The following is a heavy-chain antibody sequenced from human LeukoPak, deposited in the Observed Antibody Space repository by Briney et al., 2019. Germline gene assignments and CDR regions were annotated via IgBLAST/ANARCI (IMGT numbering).Heavy chain of an antibody. V-gene: IGHV3-30*02. CDR3: AEDQPEAYFDY. J-gene: IGHJ4*02. CDR1: GFSFGFYG. CDR2: IRNDGSID. Sequence: GGSLRLSCAASGFSFGFYGLHWVRQAPGKGLEWVAFIRNDGSIDYYADSVRGRFTISRDNAKNTMYLQMNSLRTEDAALYYCAEDQPEAYFDYWGQGTLVTVSS. D-gene: IGHD1-14*01.